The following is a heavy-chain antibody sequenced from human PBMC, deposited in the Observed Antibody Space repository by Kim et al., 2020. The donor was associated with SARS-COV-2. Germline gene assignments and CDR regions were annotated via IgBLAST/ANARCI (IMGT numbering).Heavy chain of an antibody. D-gene: IGHD3-9*01. CDR2: ISWNSGSI. CDR1: GFTFDDYA. V-gene: IGHV3-9*01. Sequence: GGSLRLSCAASGFTFDDYAMHWVRQAPGKGLEWVSGISWNSGSIGYADSVKGRFTISRDNAKNSLYLQMNSLRAEDTALYYCAKATDFVWLFWPRLDYWGQGTLVTVSS. CDR3: AKATDFVWLFWPRLDY. J-gene: IGHJ4*02.